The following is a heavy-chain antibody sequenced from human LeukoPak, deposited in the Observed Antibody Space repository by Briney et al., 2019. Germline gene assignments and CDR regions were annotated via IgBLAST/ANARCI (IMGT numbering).Heavy chain of an antibody. Sequence: SETLSPTCTVSGGSISSSSYYWGWIRQPPGKGLEWIGSIYYSGSTYYNPSLKSRVTISVDTSKNQFSLKLSSVTAADTAVYYCARQDYDSSGYYYAYYFDYWGQGTLVTVSS. D-gene: IGHD3-22*01. CDR2: IYYSGST. V-gene: IGHV4-39*01. CDR1: GGSISSSSYY. CDR3: ARQDYDSSGYYYAYYFDY. J-gene: IGHJ4*02.